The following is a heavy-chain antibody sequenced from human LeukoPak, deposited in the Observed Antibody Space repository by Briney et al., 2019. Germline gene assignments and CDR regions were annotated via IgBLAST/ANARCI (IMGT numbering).Heavy chain of an antibody. J-gene: IGHJ4*02. Sequence: SETLSLNCAVYGGSFSCYYWSWIRQPPGKGLEWIGEINHSGSTNYNPSLKSRVTISVDTSKNQFSLKLSSVTAADAAVYYCARGHRWLPPDYWGQGTLVTVSS. D-gene: IGHD6-19*01. CDR1: GGSFSCYY. CDR2: INHSGST. CDR3: ARGHRWLPPDY. V-gene: IGHV4-34*01.